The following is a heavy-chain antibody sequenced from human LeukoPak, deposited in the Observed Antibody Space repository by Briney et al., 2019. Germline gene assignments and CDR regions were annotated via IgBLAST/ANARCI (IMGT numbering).Heavy chain of an antibody. CDR1: GGFFSGYY. CDR2: INHSVRT. CDR3: AGRYCSRTSCYSFEC. V-gene: IGHV4-34*01. Sequence: SETLSLTCAVYGGFFSGYYWGWIRQPPGKGLEWIGEINHSVRTNYNPSLKSRVTISVDTSKNQFSLKLSSVTAADTAVYYCAGRYCSRTSCYSFECWGQGTLVTVSS. J-gene: IGHJ4*02. D-gene: IGHD2-2*02.